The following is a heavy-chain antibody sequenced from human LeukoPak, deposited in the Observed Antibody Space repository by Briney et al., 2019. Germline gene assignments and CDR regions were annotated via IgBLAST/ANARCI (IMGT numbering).Heavy chain of an antibody. Sequence: GGSLRLSCAASGFTFSSYSMNWVRQAPGKGLEWVSSISGSSNDIYYADSVKGRFTISRDNAKNSLYLQMNSLRAEDTAVYYCARDLDYWGQGTLVTVSS. CDR2: ISGSSNDI. CDR3: ARDLDY. CDR1: GFTFSSYS. J-gene: IGHJ4*02. V-gene: IGHV3-21*01.